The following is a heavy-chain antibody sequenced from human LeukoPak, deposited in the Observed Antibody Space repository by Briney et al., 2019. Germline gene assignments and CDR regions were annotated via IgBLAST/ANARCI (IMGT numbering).Heavy chain of an antibody. CDR2: INPNSGGT. Sequence: GASVKVSCKASGYTFTGYYIHWVRQAPGQGLAWMGWINPNSGGTSYAQKFQGRVTMTRDTSISTAYMELSSLRSDDTAVYYCASTRGYYNDSSGEGAFDIWGQGTMVTVSS. D-gene: IGHD3-22*01. CDR1: GYTFTGYY. CDR3: ASTRGYYNDSSGEGAFDI. V-gene: IGHV1-2*02. J-gene: IGHJ3*02.